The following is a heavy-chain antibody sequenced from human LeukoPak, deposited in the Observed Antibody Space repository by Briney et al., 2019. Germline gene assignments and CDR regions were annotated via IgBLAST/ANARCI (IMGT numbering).Heavy chain of an antibody. D-gene: IGHD4-17*01. CDR1: GFTFSSYA. V-gene: IGHV3-23*01. CDR2: ISGSGGST. CDR3: AKGTVRYTVTTPPDFDY. Sequence: PGGSLRLSCAASGFTFSSYAMSWVRQAPGKGLEWVSAISGSGGSTYYADSVKGRFTISRDNSKNTLYLQMNSLRAEDTAVYYCAKGTVRYTVTTPPDFDYWGQGTLVTVSS. J-gene: IGHJ4*02.